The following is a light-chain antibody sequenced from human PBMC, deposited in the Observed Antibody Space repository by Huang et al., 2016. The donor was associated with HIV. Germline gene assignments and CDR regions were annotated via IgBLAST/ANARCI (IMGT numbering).Light chain of an antibody. Sequence: DIQMTQSPSSLSASVGDRATITCRASQSISSYLNWYQHKPGKAPKLLIYAASSLQSGVPSSFSGSGSGTDFTLTISSLQPEDFATYYCQQSYSTPFTFGPGTKVDIK. CDR3: QQSYSTPFT. CDR2: AAS. J-gene: IGKJ3*01. V-gene: IGKV1-39*01. CDR1: QSISSY.